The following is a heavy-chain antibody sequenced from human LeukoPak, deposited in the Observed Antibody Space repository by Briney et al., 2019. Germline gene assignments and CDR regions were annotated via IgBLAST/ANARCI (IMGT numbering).Heavy chain of an antibody. V-gene: IGHV4-59*01. Sequence: SETLSLTCTVSAGSISSYHWSWIRQPPGKGLEWIGYISYSGGTNYNPSLKSRVTISVDTSKNQFPLEVRSVTAADTATYYCARGARSYDSCGQGILVTVSS. CDR3: ARGARSYDS. J-gene: IGHJ4*02. CDR1: AGSISSYH. CDR2: ISYSGGT.